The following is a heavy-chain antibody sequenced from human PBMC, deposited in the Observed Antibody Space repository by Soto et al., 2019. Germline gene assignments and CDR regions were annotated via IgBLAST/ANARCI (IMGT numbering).Heavy chain of an antibody. Sequence: ASVKVSCKASGYTFTGYYMHWVRQAPGQGLEWMGWINPNSGGTNYAQKFQGWVTMTRDTSISTAYMELSRLRSDDTAVYYCAKDGQYYDFWSGNYQYYYYMDVWGKGTTVTVSS. J-gene: IGHJ6*03. V-gene: IGHV1-2*04. CDR3: AKDGQYYDFWSGNYQYYYYMDV. CDR1: GYTFTGYY. D-gene: IGHD3-3*01. CDR2: INPNSGGT.